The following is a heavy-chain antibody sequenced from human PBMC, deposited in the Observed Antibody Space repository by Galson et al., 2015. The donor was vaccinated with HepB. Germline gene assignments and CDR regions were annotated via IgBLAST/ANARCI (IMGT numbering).Heavy chain of an antibody. CDR2: TYYRSKWYN. CDR3: AREAPDIVVVPAAISVYYFGY. V-gene: IGHV6-1*01. J-gene: IGHJ4*02. Sequence: CAISGDSVSSNSAAWNWIRQSPSRGLEWLGRTYYRSKWYNDYAVSVKSRITINPDTSKNQFSLQLNSVTPEDTAVYYCAREAPDIVVVPAAISVYYFGYWGQGTLVTVSS. D-gene: IGHD2-2*01. CDR1: GDSVSSNSAA.